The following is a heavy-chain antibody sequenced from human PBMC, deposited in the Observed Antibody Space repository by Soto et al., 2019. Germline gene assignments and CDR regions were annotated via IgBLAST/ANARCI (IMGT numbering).Heavy chain of an antibody. V-gene: IGHV4-59*12. J-gene: IGHJ4*02. D-gene: IGHD1-26*01. CDR1: GGSISNYY. CDR3: AAGGGLPRYY. CDR2: IYYSGST. Sequence: PSETLSLTCTVSGGSISNYYWSWIRQPPGKGLEWIGYIYYSGSTNYNPSLKSRVTISVDRSKNQFSLKLSSVTAADTAVYYCAAGGGLPRYYGGQGTLVIVSS.